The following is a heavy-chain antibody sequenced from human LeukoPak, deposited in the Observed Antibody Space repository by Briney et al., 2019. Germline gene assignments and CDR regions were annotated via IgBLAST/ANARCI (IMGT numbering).Heavy chain of an antibody. V-gene: IGHV4-34*01. Sequence: PSETLSLTCGVYGGSFSGYYWSWIRQPPGRGLEWIGEINQRGSTNYNPSLKSRVTISVDTSKNQFSLKLSSVTAADTGVYYCAYNRNRIIDTFDIWGQGTMVTVSS. D-gene: IGHD1-14*01. CDR3: AYNRNRIIDTFDI. CDR1: GGSFSGYY. J-gene: IGHJ3*02. CDR2: INQRGST.